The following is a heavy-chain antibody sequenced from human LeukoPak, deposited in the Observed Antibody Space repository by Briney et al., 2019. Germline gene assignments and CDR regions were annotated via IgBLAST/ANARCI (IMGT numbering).Heavy chain of an antibody. J-gene: IGHJ4*02. D-gene: IGHD3-9*01. CDR1: GGSISSSSYY. CDR3: ASEGARVLTGYYPVDY. Sequence: SETLSLTCTVSGGSISSSSYYWGWIRQPPGKGLEWIGFIDYSGSTYYNPSLKIRVTISVDTSKNQFSLKLSSVTAADTAVYYCASEGARVLTGYYPVDYWGQGTLVTVSS. CDR2: IDYSGST. V-gene: IGHV4-39*01.